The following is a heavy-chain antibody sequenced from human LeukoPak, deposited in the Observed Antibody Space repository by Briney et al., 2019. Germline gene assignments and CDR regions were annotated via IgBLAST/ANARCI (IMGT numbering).Heavy chain of an antibody. V-gene: IGHV4-59*01. J-gene: IGHJ4*02. CDR2: IYYSGST. Sequence: SETLSLTCTVSGGSISSYYWSWIRQPPGKGPEWIGYIYYSGSTNYNPSLKSRVTISVDTSKNQFSLKLSSVTAADTAVYYCARGPSPGDILTGYSYFDYWGQGTLVTVSS. CDR1: GGSISSYY. CDR3: ARGPSPGDILTGYSYFDY. D-gene: IGHD3-9*01.